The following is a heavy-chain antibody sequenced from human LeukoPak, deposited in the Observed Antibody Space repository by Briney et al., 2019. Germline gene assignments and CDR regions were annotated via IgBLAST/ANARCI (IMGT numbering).Heavy chain of an antibody. Sequence: SETLSLTCTVSGGSISSSSYYWGWIRQPPGKGLEWIGSIYYSGSTYYNPSLKSRVTISVDTSKNQFSLKLISVTAADTAVYYSARRVKFQYTWFDPWGQGTLVTVSS. D-gene: IGHD1-1*01. CDR3: ARRVKFQYTWFDP. V-gene: IGHV4-39*07. J-gene: IGHJ5*02. CDR2: IYYSGST. CDR1: GGSISSSSYY.